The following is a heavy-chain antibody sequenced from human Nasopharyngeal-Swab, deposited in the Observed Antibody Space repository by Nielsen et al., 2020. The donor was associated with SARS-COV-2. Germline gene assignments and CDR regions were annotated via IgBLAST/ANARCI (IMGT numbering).Heavy chain of an antibody. V-gene: IGHV4-39*01. J-gene: IGHJ3*02. CDR3: ARPRGSGWYREAFDI. Sequence: WIRRPPGKGLEWIGFIYCSGSTYYNPSLKSRVTISVDTSKNQFSLKLSSVTAADTAVYYCARPRGSGWYREAFDIWGQGTMVTVSS. CDR2: IYCSGST. D-gene: IGHD6-19*01.